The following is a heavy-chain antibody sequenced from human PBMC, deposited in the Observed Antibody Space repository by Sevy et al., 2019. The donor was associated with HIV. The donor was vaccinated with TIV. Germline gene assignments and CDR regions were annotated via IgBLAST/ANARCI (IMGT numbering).Heavy chain of an antibody. CDR2: IRYDGSNK. J-gene: IGHJ4*02. D-gene: IGHD5-12*01. V-gene: IGHV3-30*02. CDR1: GFTFSSYG. Sequence: GGSLRLSCAASGFTFSSYGMHWVRQAPGKGLEWVAFIRYDGSNKYYADSVKGRFTISRDNSKNTLYLQMNSLRAEDTAVYYCAKDHMDARDGYNLYYFDYWGQGTLVTVSS. CDR3: AKDHMDARDGYNLYYFDY.